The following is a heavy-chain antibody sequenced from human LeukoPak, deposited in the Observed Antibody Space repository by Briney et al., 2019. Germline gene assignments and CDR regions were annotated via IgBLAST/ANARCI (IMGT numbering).Heavy chain of an antibody. CDR2: IRYDGSNK. V-gene: IGHV3-30*02. CDR1: GFTFSSYG. Sequence: PGGSLRLSCAASGFTFSSYGMHWVRQAPGKGLEWVAFIRYDGSNKFYADSVKGRFTIPRDNSKNTLYLQMDSLRAEDTAVYYCAKFRGADYYNNYMEVWGKGTTVTVSS. J-gene: IGHJ6*03. CDR3: AKFRGADYYNNYMEV. D-gene: IGHD6-19*01.